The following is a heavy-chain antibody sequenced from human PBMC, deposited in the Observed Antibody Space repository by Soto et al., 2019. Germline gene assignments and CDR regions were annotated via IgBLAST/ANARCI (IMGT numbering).Heavy chain of an antibody. CDR2: IIPILGIA. Sequence: QVQLVQSGAEVKKPGSSVKVSCKASGGTFSSYTISWVRQAPGQGLEWMGRIIPILGIANYAQKFQGRVTLXADNSTSTPYMELSSLRSEDTAVYYCAREEYYYGSGACFDYWGQGTLVTVSS. V-gene: IGHV1-69*08. CDR3: AREEYYYGSGACFDY. CDR1: GGTFSSYT. J-gene: IGHJ4*02. D-gene: IGHD3-10*01.